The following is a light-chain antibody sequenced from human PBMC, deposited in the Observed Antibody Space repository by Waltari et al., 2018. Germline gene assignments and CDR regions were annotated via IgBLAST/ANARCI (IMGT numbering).Light chain of an antibody. Sequence: DIQMTQSPSSLPASVGDRVTLTCRASQSISSSLSWYQQEPGKAPKVLIYDMFSLQSGVPSRFSGSASGTNFTLTISSLQPEDFATYSCQQSYRTPYTFGQGTKLEIK. CDR1: QSISSS. CDR3: QQSYRTPYT. J-gene: IGKJ2*01. CDR2: DMF. V-gene: IGKV1-39*01.